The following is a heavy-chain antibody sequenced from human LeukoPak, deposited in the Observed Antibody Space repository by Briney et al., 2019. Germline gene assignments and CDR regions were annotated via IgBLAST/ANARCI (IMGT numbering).Heavy chain of an antibody. V-gene: IGHV3-23*01. CDR1: GFTFSSYA. Sequence: PGGSLRLSCAASGFTFSSYAMSWVRQAPGKGLEWVSAISGSGGSTYYADSVKGRFTISRDNSKNALYLQMNSLRAEDTAVYCCASRSYWAYYFDYWGQGTLVTVSS. D-gene: IGHD1-26*01. CDR2: ISGSGGST. CDR3: ASRSYWAYYFDY. J-gene: IGHJ4*02.